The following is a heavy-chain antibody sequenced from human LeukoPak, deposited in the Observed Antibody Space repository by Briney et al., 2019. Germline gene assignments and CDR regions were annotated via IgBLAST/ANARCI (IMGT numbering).Heavy chain of an antibody. J-gene: IGHJ4*02. CDR1: GGSISSGSYF. Sequence: NPSETLSLTCTVSGGSISSGSYFWGWIRQPPGKGLEWIAMIYHSGSPYYNPSLKSRVTISVDTSQNQFSLKLTSVTAADTAVYYCASKPLTSSIAAVDHWGQGTLVTVSS. CDR3: ASKPLTSSIAAVDH. D-gene: IGHD6-13*01. V-gene: IGHV4-39*01. CDR2: IYHSGSP.